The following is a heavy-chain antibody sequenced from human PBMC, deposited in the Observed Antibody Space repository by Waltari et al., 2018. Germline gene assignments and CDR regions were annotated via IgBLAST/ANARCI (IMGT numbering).Heavy chain of an antibody. J-gene: IGHJ5*02. V-gene: IGHV1-3*01. CDR2: INAANTNT. CDR1: GYTFSNYA. Sequence: QAHLVQSGAEVKKPGASVKVSCKASGYTFSNYAMHWVRQAPGQGLEWMGWINAANTNTRYSKNLEGRFTSTRDTAANTVYMELSSLRSEDTAVYFCARERSRGNQDNWFDPWGQGTLVTVSS. CDR3: ARERSRGNQDNWFDP. D-gene: IGHD1-26*01.